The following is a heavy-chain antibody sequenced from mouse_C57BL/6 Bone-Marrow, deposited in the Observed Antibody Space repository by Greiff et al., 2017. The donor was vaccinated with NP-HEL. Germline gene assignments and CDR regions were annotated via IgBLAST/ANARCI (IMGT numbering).Heavy chain of an antibody. D-gene: IGHD1-1*01. CDR2: INPSTGGT. CDR1: GYSFTGYY. CDR3: ARLGTTVVALFYWYFDV. J-gene: IGHJ1*03. V-gene: IGHV1-43*01. Sequence: VQLQQSGPELVKPGASVKISCKASGYSFTGYYMHWVKQCSEKSLEWIGEINPSTGGTSYNQKFKGKATLTVDKSSSTAYMQLKSLTSEDSAVYYCARLGTTVVALFYWYFDVWGTGTTVTVSS.